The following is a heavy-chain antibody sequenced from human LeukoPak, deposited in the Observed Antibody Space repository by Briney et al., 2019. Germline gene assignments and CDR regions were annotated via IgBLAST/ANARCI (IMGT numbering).Heavy chain of an antibody. D-gene: IGHD5/OR15-5a*01. V-gene: IGHV4-39*01. Sequence: PSETLSLTCTVSGVSISSGSYHWAWMRQPPGKRPEWIGSMFYSGRTYSNPSLKSRVTISVDTSKDQFSLKLNSVTAADTAVYYCARHPTRRDVYDHLDYWGQGTLVTVSS. J-gene: IGHJ4*02. CDR1: GVSISSGSYH. CDR3: ARHPTRRDVYDHLDY. CDR2: MFYSGRT.